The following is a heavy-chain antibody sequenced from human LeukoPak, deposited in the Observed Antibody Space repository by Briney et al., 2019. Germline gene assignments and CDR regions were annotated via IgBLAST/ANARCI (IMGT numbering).Heavy chain of an antibody. V-gene: IGHV4-31*03. J-gene: IGHJ5*02. CDR2: IYYSGST. Sequence: SETLSLTCTVSGGSISSGGYYWSWIRQHPGKGLEWIGYIYYSGSTYYNPSLKSRVTISVDTSKNQFSLKLSSVTAADTTVYSCARDLRDSSGYSLTWFDPWGQGTLVTVSS. D-gene: IGHD3-22*01. CDR1: GGSISSGGYY. CDR3: ARDLRDSSGYSLTWFDP.